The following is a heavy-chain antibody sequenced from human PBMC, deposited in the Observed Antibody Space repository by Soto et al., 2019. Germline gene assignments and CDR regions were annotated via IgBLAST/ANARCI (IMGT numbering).Heavy chain of an antibody. V-gene: IGHV1-18*01. CDR3: APHTLDTGMPSGY. CDR2: IGGYKGNT. Sequence: QVQLVQSGAEVREPGASVKVSCKASGYTFTNYGVSWVRQAPGQGLEWMGWIGGYKGNTNYAQKLQGRVTLTPETTTSTAYMELRSLRADDTAVYYCAPHTLDTGMPSGYWGQGPQDTVSS. J-gene: IGHJ4*02. D-gene: IGHD5-18*01. CDR1: GYTFTNYG.